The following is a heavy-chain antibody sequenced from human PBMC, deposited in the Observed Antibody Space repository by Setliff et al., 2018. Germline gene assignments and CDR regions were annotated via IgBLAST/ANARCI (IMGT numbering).Heavy chain of an antibody. Sequence: GGSLRLSCAASGFTFSTFAMSWVRQAPGKGLEWVSHISGSGSSSSYADSVKGRFTISRDNARNTLYLQMNSLRAEDTAVYYCARWEGGLTYYYMDVWGKGTTVTVSS. CDR1: GFTFSTFA. J-gene: IGHJ6*03. CDR2: ISGSGSSS. V-gene: IGHV3-23*01. D-gene: IGHD1-26*01. CDR3: ARWEGGLTYYYMDV.